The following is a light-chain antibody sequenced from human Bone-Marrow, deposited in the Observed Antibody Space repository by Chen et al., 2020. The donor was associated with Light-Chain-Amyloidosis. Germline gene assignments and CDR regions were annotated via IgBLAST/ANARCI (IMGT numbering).Light chain of an antibody. CDR1: QDISNY. CDR3: QQYYDLPFT. J-gene: IGKJ2*01. V-gene: IGKV1-33*01. CDR2: DAS. Sequence: DIQMNQSPSSLLASVGHRVTITCQASQDISNYLNWYQQKPGKAPKLLIHDASSLESGVPSRFSGSGSGTDFTFTISSLQPEDIGTYHCQQYYDLPFTFGQGTKLEI.